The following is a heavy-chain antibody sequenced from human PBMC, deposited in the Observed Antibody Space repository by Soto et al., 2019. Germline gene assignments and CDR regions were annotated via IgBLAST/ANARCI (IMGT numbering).Heavy chain of an antibody. CDR2: TYYRSKWYN. V-gene: IGHV6-1*01. D-gene: IGHD2-15*01. CDR1: GDSVSSNSAA. CDR3: AREGAVGWWFEYGMDV. Sequence: KQSQTLSLTCAISGDSVSSNSAAWNWIRQSPSRGLEWLGRTYYRSKWYNDYAVSVKSRITINPDTSKNQFSLQLNSVTPEDTAVYYCAREGAVGWWFEYGMDVWGQGTTVTVSS. J-gene: IGHJ6*02.